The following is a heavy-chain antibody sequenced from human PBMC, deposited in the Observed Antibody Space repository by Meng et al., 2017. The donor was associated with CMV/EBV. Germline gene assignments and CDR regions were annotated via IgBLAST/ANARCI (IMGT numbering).Heavy chain of an antibody. Sequence: SVKVSCKASGGTFSSYAISWVRQAPGQGLEWMGGIIPIFGTANYAQKFQGRVTITTDESTSTAYMELRSLRSDDTAVYYCAREGKVTIFGVVNYYGMDVWGQGTTVTVSS. J-gene: IGHJ6*02. CDR1: GGTFSSYA. D-gene: IGHD3-3*01. CDR2: IIPIFGTA. CDR3: AREGKVTIFGVVNYYGMDV. V-gene: IGHV1-69*05.